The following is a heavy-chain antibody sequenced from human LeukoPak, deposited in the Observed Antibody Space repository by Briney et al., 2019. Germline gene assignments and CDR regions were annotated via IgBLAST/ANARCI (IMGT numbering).Heavy chain of an antibody. CDR2: IYTSGSN. V-gene: IGHV4-61*02. D-gene: IGHD3-3*01. CDR3: ARDSGVAYDFWSGFTPDYDYYYMDV. CDR1: GGSISSGSYY. Sequence: PSQTLSLTCTVSGGSISSGSYYWIWIRPPAGKGLEWSGSIYTSGSNNYRPALKSRVTISGDTSKNQFSLKLSSVTAADTAVYYCARDSGVAYDFWSGFTPDYDYYYMDVWGKGTTVTVSS. J-gene: IGHJ6*03.